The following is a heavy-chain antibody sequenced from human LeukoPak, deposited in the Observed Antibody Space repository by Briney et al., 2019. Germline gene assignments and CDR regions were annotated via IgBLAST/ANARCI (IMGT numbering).Heavy chain of an antibody. CDR1: GGSISSGGYY. CDR2: IYYSGST. J-gene: IGHJ3*02. Sequence: SETLSLTCTVSGGSISSGGYYWTWSPQHPGKGLVWNGYIYYSGSTYYTPSLKSRATISVDTSKNQCSLKLSSVTAADTAVYYCARAPTKIVPPSGEIYAFDIWGQGTMVTVSS. CDR3: ARAPTKIVPPSGEIYAFDI. V-gene: IGHV4-31*03. D-gene: IGHD3-22*01.